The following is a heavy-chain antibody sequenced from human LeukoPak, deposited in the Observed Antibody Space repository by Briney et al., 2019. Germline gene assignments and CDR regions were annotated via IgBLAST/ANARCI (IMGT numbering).Heavy chain of an antibody. D-gene: IGHD5-18*01. CDR3: ARVRYSYGYEDWFDP. V-gene: IGHV3-48*03. CDR2: ISSSGSTI. J-gene: IGHJ5*02. CDR1: GFTFSSYE. Sequence: GGSLRLSCAASGFTFSSYEMNWVRQAPGKGLEWVSYISSSGSTIYYADSVKGRFTISRDNAKNSLYLQMNSLRAEDTAVYYCARVRYSYGYEDWFDPWGQGTLVTVSS.